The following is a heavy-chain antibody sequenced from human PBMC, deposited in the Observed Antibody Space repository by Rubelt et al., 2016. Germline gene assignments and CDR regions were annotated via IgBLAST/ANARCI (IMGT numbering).Heavy chain of an antibody. V-gene: IGHV1-46*04. CDR2: INPSDGRT. J-gene: IGHJ3*02. CDR3: AREFGEGAATALDI. D-gene: IGHD3-16*01. Sequence: GQGFEWMGKINPSDGRTTFAQRLQGRVTMTRDTFMSTVYMELSSLRSEDTAVYYCAREFGEGAATALDIWGQGTMVTVSS.